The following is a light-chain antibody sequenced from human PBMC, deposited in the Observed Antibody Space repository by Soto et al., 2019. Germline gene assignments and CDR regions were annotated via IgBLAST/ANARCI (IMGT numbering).Light chain of an antibody. CDR2: WAS. J-gene: IGKJ4*01. CDR3: QQYYSAPFT. V-gene: IGKV4-1*01. CDR1: QSVLYSSNNENY. Sequence: DIVMTQSPDSLAVSLGERATINCKSSQSVLYSSNNENYLAWHQQKPGQPPKVLIYWASTRESGVPDRFSGSGSGTEFTLTISNLQAEDVAVYYCQQYYSAPFTFGGGTKVEIK.